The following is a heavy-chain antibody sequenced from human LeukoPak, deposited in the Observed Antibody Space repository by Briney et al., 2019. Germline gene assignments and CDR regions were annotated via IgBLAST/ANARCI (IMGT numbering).Heavy chain of an antibody. Sequence: GGSLRLSCAASGFTFSSYWMKWVRQTPGKELEWVAIIKQDGSEKYYVDSVKGRFTISRDNAKNSLYLQMNSLRAEDTAAYYCARVLIVATIVYFDYWGQGTLVTVSS. D-gene: IGHD5-12*01. CDR1: GFTFSSYW. CDR3: ARVLIVATIVYFDY. J-gene: IGHJ4*02. V-gene: IGHV3-7*01. CDR2: IKQDGSEK.